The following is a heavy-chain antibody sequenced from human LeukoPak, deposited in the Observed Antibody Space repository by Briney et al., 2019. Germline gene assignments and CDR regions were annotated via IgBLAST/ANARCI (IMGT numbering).Heavy chain of an antibody. CDR1: GFTFSSYA. D-gene: IGHD6-19*01. CDR2: ISGSGGNT. CDR3: AKDLDGSGWYRSYYYYYGMDV. V-gene: IGHV3-23*01. Sequence: GGSLRLSCAASGFTFSSYAMSWVRQAPGKGLEWVSTISGSGGNTYYADSVKGRFTISRDNSKNTLYLQMNSLRAEDTAVYYCAKDLDGSGWYRSYYYYYGMDVWGQGTTVTVSS. J-gene: IGHJ6*02.